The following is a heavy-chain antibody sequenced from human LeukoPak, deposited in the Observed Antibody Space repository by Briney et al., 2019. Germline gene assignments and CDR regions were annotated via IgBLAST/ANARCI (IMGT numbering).Heavy chain of an antibody. CDR1: GGSISSSSYY. J-gene: IGHJ4*02. Sequence: SETLSLTCTVSGGSISSSSYYWGWIRQPPGKGREGIGSIYYSGSTYYSPSLKSRVTMSVDTSKNQFSLKLSSVTAADTAVYYCARHGSASGWYRSHFDYWGQGTLVTVSS. D-gene: IGHD6-19*01. CDR2: IYYSGST. V-gene: IGHV4-39*01. CDR3: ARHGSASGWYRSHFDY.